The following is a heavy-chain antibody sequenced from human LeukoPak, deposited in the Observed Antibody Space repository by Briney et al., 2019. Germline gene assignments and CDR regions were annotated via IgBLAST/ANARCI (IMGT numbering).Heavy chain of an antibody. CDR2: ISSSSSYI. CDR1: GFTFSSYS. D-gene: IGHD3-9*01. J-gene: IGHJ4*02. Sequence: GGSLRLSCAASGFTFSSYSMNWVRQAPGKGLEWVSSISSSSSYIYYADSVKGRFTISRDNSKNTLYLQMNSLRAEDTAVYYCAKDPIPRLRYFDWDFDYWGQGTLVTVSS. V-gene: IGHV3-21*04. CDR3: AKDPIPRLRYFDWDFDY.